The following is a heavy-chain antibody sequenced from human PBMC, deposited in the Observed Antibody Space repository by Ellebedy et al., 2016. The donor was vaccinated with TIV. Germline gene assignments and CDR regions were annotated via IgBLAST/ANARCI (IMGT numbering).Heavy chain of an antibody. V-gene: IGHV1-8*01. CDR1: GFTFTSYD. CDR2: MNPNSGNT. Sequence: ASVKVSCKASGFTFTSYDINWVRQATGQGLEWMGWMNPNSGNTGYAQKFQGRVTMTRNTSITTAYMELSSLRSEDTAVYYCARGGHYYDSSGYLNMAFDIWGQGTMVTVSS. J-gene: IGHJ3*02. D-gene: IGHD3-22*01. CDR3: ARGGHYYDSSGYLNMAFDI.